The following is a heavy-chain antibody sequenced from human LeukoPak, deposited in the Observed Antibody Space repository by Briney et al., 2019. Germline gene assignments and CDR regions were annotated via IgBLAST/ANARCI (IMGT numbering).Heavy chain of an antibody. Sequence: PGGSLRLSCAASGFTFSSYAMSWVRQAPGKGLEWVSGIRGRGGNTYYADSVEGRFTISRDNSKNTLYLQMNSLRVEDTAVYYCAKGGRDAFDVDYWGQGTLVTVSS. D-gene: IGHD3-3*02. J-gene: IGHJ4*02. CDR2: IRGRGGNT. V-gene: IGHV3-23*01. CDR3: AKGGRDAFDVDY. CDR1: GFTFSSYA.